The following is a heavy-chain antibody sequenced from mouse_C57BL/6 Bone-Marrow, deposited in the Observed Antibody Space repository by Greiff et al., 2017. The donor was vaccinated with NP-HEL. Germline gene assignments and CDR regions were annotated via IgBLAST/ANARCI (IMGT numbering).Heavy chain of an antibody. Sequence: QVQLQQPGAELVKPGASVKLSCKASGYTFTSYWMHWVKQRPGQGLEWIGMIHPNSGSTNYNEKFKSKATLTVDKSSSTAYMQLSSLTSEDSAVYYCARGYDGYYPAWFAYWGQGTLVTVSA. D-gene: IGHD2-3*01. J-gene: IGHJ3*01. CDR1: GYTFTSYW. V-gene: IGHV1-64*01. CDR3: ARGYDGYYPAWFAY. CDR2: IHPNSGST.